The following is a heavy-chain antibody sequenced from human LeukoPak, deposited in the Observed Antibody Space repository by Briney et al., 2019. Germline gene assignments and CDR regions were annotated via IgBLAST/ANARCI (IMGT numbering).Heavy chain of an antibody. D-gene: IGHD3-22*01. CDR3: AGLIVVVSAPYYYYYGMDV. J-gene: IGHJ6*02. CDR1: GGSISSSSYY. CDR2: IYYSSST. V-gene: IGHV4-39*01. Sequence: SETLSLTCTVSGGSISSSSYYWGWIRQPPGKVLERVGSIYYSSSTYYNASLKSRVTISVVTDKNQFSLKLSSVTAADTAVYYCAGLIVVVSAPYYYYYGMDVWGQGTTVTVSS.